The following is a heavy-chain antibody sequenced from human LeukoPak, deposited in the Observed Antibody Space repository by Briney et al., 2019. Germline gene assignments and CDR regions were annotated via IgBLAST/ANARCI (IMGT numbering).Heavy chain of an antibody. V-gene: IGHV3-53*01. Sequence: PGGSLRLSCAVSGFTVCSNYMGWVRQTPGKGLEWVSVFYVSGATYYAESVKGRFTISRDTYENTLLLQMNTLRVEDTAVYYSARLEKNSYYYMDVWGKGTTVTVSS. J-gene: IGHJ6*03. CDR3: ARLEKNSYYYMDV. CDR2: FYVSGAT. CDR1: GFTVCSNY. D-gene: IGHD1-1*01.